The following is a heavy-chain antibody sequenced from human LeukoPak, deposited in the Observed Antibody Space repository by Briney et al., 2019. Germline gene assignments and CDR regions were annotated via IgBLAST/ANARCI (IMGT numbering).Heavy chain of an antibody. Sequence: SETLSLTCTVSGGSISSYYWSWIRQPPGKGLEWIGYIYYSGSTNYNPSLKSRVTISVDTSKNQFPLKLSSVTAADTAVYYCARGYSGYSAFDYWGQGTLVTVSS. CDR2: IYYSGST. V-gene: IGHV4-59*01. CDR1: GGSISSYY. D-gene: IGHD3-22*01. J-gene: IGHJ4*02. CDR3: ARGYSGYSAFDY.